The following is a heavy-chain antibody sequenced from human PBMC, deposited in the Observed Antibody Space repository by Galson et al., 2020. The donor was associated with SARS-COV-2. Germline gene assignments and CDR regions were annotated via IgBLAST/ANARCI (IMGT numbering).Heavy chain of an antibody. Sequence: GESLKISCAASGFTFSSYAMNWVRQAPGKGLEWVSAISSNGGSTSYADSVKGRFTISRDNSKDILYLQINSLRVEDTAVYYCAKEWPGLYWGQGTLVTVSS. J-gene: IGHJ4*02. CDR2: ISSNGGST. V-gene: IGHV3-23*01. CDR1: GFTFSSYA. CDR3: AKEWPGLY.